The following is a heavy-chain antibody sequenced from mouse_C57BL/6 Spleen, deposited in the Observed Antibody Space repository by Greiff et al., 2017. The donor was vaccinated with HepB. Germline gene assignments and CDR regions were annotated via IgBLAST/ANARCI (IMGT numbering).Heavy chain of an antibody. CDR3: ASEGLVYEYTAWFAY. CDR2: INPNNGGT. Sequence: EVQLQQSGPELVKPGASVKISCKASGYTFTDYYMNWVKQSHGKSLEWIGDINPNNGGTSYNQKFKGKATLTVDKSSSTAYMELRSLTSEDSAVDYCASEGLVYEYTAWFAYWGQGTLVTVSA. D-gene: IGHD2-4*01. V-gene: IGHV1-26*01. CDR1: GYTFTDYY. J-gene: IGHJ3*01.